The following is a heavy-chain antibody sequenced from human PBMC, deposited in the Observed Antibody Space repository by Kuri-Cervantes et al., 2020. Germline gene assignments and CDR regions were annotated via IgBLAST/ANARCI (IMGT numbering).Heavy chain of an antibody. CDR1: GFTFSSYS. Sequence: LSLSCAASGFTFSSYSMNWVRQAPGKGLEWVSYISSSSSTIYYADSVKGRFTISRDNAKNSLYLQMNSLRDEDTAVYYCARGESDIVVVPAAIHKDYWGQGTLVTVSS. J-gene: IGHJ4*02. V-gene: IGHV3-48*02. D-gene: IGHD2-2*01. CDR2: ISSSSSTI. CDR3: ARGESDIVVVPAAIHKDY.